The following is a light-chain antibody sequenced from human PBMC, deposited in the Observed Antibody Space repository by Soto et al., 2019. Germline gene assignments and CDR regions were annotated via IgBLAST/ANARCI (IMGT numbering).Light chain of an antibody. CDR1: QSVSTN. CDR3: QQYNNWPPWT. Sequence: ETVMTQSPATQSVSPGERVTLSCRASQSVSTNLAWYQQKPGEAPRLLIYGASTRATGIPARFSGSGSGTEFTLTISRLQSEDFAVYFCQQYNNWPPWTFGQGTKVEIK. J-gene: IGKJ1*01. V-gene: IGKV3D-15*01. CDR2: GAS.